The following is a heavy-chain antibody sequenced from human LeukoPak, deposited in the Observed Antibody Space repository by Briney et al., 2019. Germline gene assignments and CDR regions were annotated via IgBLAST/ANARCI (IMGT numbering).Heavy chain of an antibody. V-gene: IGHV3-33*01. Sequence: TGGSLRLSCAASGFTFSSHGMHWVRQAPGKGPEWMAVIWNDGSNKYYADSVKGRFTISRENSKNTLYLHMNSLRAEDTAVYYCASSVEAAMLIDYWGLGTLVTVSS. CDR1: GFTFSSHG. J-gene: IGHJ4*02. CDR3: ASSVEAAMLIDY. D-gene: IGHD5-18*01. CDR2: IWNDGSNK.